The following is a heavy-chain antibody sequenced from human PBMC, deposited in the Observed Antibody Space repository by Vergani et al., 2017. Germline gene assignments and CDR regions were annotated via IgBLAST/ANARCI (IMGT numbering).Heavy chain of an antibody. CDR1: GGSISSSSYY. V-gene: IGHV4-39*07. J-gene: IGHJ3*02. CDR2: IYYSGST. CDR3: ARDRGLRYYAFDI. Sequence: QLQLQESGPGLVKPSETLSLTCTVSGGSISSSSYYWGWIRQPPGKGLEWIGSIYYSGSTNYNPSLKSRVTISVDTSKNQFSLKLSSVTAADTAVYYCARDRGLRYYAFDIWGQGTMVTVSS. D-gene: IGHD4-17*01.